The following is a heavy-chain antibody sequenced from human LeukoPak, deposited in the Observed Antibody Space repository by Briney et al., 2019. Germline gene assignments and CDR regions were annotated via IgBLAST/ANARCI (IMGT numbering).Heavy chain of an antibody. CDR1: GLTFSSYA. CDR2: ISYDETNK. V-gene: IGHV3-30-3*01. D-gene: IGHD4-23*01. J-gene: IGHJ4*02. Sequence: GGSLRLSCAASGLTFSSYAMHWVRQAPGKGLEWVAVISYDETNKYYADSVKGRFTISRDNSKNTLYLQMNSLRAEDTAVYYCARDVRRWHYFDYWGQGTLVTVPS. CDR3: ARDVRRWHYFDY.